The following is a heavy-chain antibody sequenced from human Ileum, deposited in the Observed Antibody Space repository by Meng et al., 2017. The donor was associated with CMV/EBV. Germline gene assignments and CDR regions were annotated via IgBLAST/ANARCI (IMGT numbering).Heavy chain of an antibody. CDR1: GDGVSTNNFA. CDR3: ARESELLRFDH. CDR2: TAYRSKWDY. V-gene: IGHV6-1*01. Sequence: QIQLQQSGPGLVKPSQTLSLHCDISGDGVSTNNFAWNWIRQSPLRGLEWLGRTAYRSKWDYEYSVSVKSRITISPDTSKNQFSLQLRSVTPEDTAIYYCARESELLRFDHWGQGTLVTVSS. J-gene: IGHJ4*02. D-gene: IGHD6-6*01.